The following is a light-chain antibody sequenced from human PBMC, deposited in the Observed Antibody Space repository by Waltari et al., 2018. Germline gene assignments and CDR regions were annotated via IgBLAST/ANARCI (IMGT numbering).Light chain of an antibody. CDR3: HQYYTPPSAT. J-gene: IGKJ1*01. CDR1: QSLLYSDYNRNY. Sequence: DIVMTQSPDSLTVSLGERATIHCKSRQSLLYSDYNRNYLAWYQQKPGQPPKLLISWASVRESGVPDRFSGSGSGTDFTLTISSLQAEDVAVYYCHQYYTPPSATFGQGTKVEI. V-gene: IGKV4-1*01. CDR2: WAS.